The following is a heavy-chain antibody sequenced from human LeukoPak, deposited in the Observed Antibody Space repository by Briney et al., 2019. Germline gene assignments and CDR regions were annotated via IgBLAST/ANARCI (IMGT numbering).Heavy chain of an antibody. CDR2: IYYSGST. J-gene: IGHJ6*02. D-gene: IGHD6-19*01. CDR3: AGERFTVVAGNYYFYGLDV. Sequence: SETLSLTCTVSGGSISSHYWSWIRQPPGKELEWIGYIYYSGSTNYDPSLQSRVTISVDTSKNQFSLKLSSVTTADTAVYYCAGERFTVVAGNYYFYGLDVWGQGTTVTVSS. V-gene: IGHV4-59*11. CDR1: GGSISSHY.